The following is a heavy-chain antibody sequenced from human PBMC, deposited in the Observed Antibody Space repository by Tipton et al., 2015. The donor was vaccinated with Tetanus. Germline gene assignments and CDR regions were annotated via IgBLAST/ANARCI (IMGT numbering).Heavy chain of an antibody. CDR2: ISXSGSX. CDR3: ARXXAGXXRGWXXXDY. J-gene: IGHJ4*02. D-gene: IGHD1-26*01. CDR1: XXXISXXXYX. V-gene: IGHV4-31*02. Sequence: GLVKPSQTLSLTXXVSXXXISXXXYXXXWIXXXPGXXXEWXGDISXSGSXYSDPXLKRRXTISXDTSXXQFSLXLNSXAAADTAVXXXARXXAGXXRGWXXXDYWGLGTXVTVXX.